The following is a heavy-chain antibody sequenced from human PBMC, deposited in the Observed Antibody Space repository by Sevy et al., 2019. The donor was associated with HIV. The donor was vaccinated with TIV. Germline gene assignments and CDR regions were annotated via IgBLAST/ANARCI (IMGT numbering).Heavy chain of an antibody. V-gene: IGHV3-30*02. CDR1: GFTFRTYG. CDR3: AKGLGMVQGALLSDDI. D-gene: IGHD3-10*01. J-gene: IGHJ3*02. Sequence: GGSLRLSCAASGFTFRTYGMHWVRQAPGKGLEWVAFIRYDGTNKYYAASVKGRFTISRDNSKNTLYLQMSSLRAEDTAVFYCAKGLGMVQGALLSDDIWGQGTMVTVSS. CDR2: IRYDGTNK.